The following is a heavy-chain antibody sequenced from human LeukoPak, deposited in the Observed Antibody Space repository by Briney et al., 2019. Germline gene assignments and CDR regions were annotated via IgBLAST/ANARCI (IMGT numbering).Heavy chain of an antibody. V-gene: IGHV1-18*01. D-gene: IGHD1-1*01. CDR1: GYSLTNYG. CDR3: ARDAPRSSYNTYNHYGMDV. J-gene: IGHJ6*02. CDR2: ISAYNGNT. Sequence: ASVKVSCKASGYSLTNYGISWVRQAPGQGLEWMGWISAYNGNTNYAQNLQGRVTMTTDTSTSTAYMELRGLRSDDTAVYYCARDAPRSSYNTYNHYGMDVWGQGTTVTVSS.